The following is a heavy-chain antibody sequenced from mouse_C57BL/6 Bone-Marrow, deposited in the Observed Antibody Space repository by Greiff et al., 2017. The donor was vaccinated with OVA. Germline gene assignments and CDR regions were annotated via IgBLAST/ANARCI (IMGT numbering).Heavy chain of an antibody. J-gene: IGHJ2*01. D-gene: IGHD1-3*01. V-gene: IGHV1-64*01. CDR2: IHPKSGST. CDR1: GYTFTSYW. Sequence: VQLQQPGAELVKPGASVKLSCKASGYTFTSYWMHWVKQRPGQGLEWIGMIHPKSGSTNYNEKVKSKATLTVDKSSSTAYMQLSSLTSEDSAVYYCARRPQSGLDYWGQGTTLTVSS. CDR3: ARRPQSGLDY.